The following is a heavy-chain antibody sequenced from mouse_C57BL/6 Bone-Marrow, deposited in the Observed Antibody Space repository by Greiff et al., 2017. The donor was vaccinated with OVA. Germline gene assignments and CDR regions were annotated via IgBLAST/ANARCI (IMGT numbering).Heavy chain of an antibody. J-gene: IGHJ3*01. CDR1: GFSLSTFGMG. V-gene: IGHV8-8*01. CDR3: ARMGFYYGSSLWFAY. D-gene: IGHD1-1*01. Sequence: QVTLKESGPGILQPSQTLSLTCSFSGFSLSTFGMGVGWIRQPSGKGLEWLAHIWWDDDKYYNPALKSRPTISKATSTNQVLLKIAKVDTADTATDYCARMGFYYGSSLWFAYWGQGTLVTVAA. CDR2: IWWDDDK.